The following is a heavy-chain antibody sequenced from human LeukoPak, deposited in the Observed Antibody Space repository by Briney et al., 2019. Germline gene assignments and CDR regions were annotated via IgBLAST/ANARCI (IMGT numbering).Heavy chain of an antibody. CDR1: GFTFSDYY. CDR3: AKDIGSYYDSSGYRMFDI. V-gene: IGHV3-11*01. J-gene: IGHJ3*02. D-gene: IGHD3-22*01. Sequence: PGGSLRLSCAASGFTFSDYYMSWIRQAPGKGLEWVSYISSSGSTIYYADSVKGRFTISRDNAKNSLYLQMNSLRAEDTAFYYCAKDIGSYYDSSGYRMFDIWGQGTMVTVSS. CDR2: ISSSGSTI.